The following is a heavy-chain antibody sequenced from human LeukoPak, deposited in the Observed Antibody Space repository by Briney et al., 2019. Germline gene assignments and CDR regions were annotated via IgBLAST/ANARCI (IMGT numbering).Heavy chain of an antibody. V-gene: IGHV1-8*01. CDR3: ARVYGSTDYGDYVTTFDY. CDR1: GYTFTSYD. CDR2: MNPNSGNT. J-gene: IGHJ4*02. D-gene: IGHD4-17*01. Sequence: ASVKVSCKASGYTFTSYDINWVRQATGQGREWMGWMNPNSGNTGYAQKFQGRVTMTRNTSISTAYMELSSLRSEDTAVYYCARVYGSTDYGDYVTTFDYWGEGTLVTVSS.